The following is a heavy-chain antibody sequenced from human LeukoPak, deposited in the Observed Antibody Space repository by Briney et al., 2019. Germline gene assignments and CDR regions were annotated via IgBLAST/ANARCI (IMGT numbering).Heavy chain of an antibody. V-gene: IGHV3-23*01. CDR1: GFTFSSYA. D-gene: IGHD3-10*01. Sequence: GGSLRLSCAASGFTFSSYAMSWVRQAPGKGLEWVSAISGSGGSTYYADSVKGRLTTSRDNSKNTLYLQMNSLRAEDTAVYYCAKARAGSGSYYYYYGMDVWGQGTTVTVSS. CDR3: AKARAGSGSYYYYYGMDV. CDR2: ISGSGGST. J-gene: IGHJ6*02.